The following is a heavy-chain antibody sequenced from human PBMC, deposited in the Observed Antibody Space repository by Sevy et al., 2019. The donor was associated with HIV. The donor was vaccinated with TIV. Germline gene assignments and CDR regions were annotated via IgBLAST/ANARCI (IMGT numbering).Heavy chain of an antibody. CDR1: GFTVSSNY. CDR2: IYSGGST. D-gene: IGHD1-26*01. Sequence: GGSLRLSCAASGFTVSSNYMSWVRQAPGKGLEWVSGIYSGGSTYYADSVKGRFTISRDNFKNTLYLQMNSLRSDDTAVYYCARNLVGASDSWGQGTLVTVSS. V-gene: IGHV3-66*01. J-gene: IGHJ4*02. CDR3: ARNLVGASDS.